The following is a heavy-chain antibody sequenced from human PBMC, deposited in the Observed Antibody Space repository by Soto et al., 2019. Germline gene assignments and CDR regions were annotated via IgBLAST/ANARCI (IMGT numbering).Heavy chain of an antibody. CDR1: GFSLSNARMG. Sequence: QVTLKESGPVLVKPTETLTLTCTVSGFSLSNARMGVSWIRQPPGKALEWLAHIFSYDEKAYSTSLKSRLTISKDTSKSQVVLTMTNMDPVDTATYYCARIRYSSSWYSQFYFDYWGQGTLVTVSS. CDR2: IFSYDEK. J-gene: IGHJ4*02. D-gene: IGHD6-13*01. V-gene: IGHV2-26*01. CDR3: ARIRYSSSWYSQFYFDY.